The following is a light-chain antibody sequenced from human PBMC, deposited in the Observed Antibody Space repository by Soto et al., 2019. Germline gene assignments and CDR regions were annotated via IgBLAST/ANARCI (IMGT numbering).Light chain of an antibody. CDR2: EVN. CDR3: RSYAGSNSVGV. V-gene: IGLV2-8*01. CDR1: SSDVGGYNY. Sequence: QSALTQPPSASGSPGQSVTISCTGTSSDVGGYNYVSWYQHHPGKAPKLMIYEVNKRPSGVSDRFSGSKSGNTASLTVSGLQAEDEADYYCRSYAGSNSVGVFGGGTKVTVL. J-gene: IGLJ2*01.